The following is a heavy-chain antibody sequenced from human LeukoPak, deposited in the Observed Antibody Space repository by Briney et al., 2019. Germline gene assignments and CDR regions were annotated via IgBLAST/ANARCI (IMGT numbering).Heavy chain of an antibody. CDR1: GFSFTSNG. V-gene: IGHV3-33*01. CDR2: MWYDGSTK. CDR3: AGGQGDTSGSYYNYFDL. J-gene: IGHJ4*02. Sequence: PGKSLRLSCEASGFSFTSNGMHWVRQAPGKGLEWVAVMWYDGSTKYYSDSVKRRFTISRDNSKNTLYLQMNSLRAEDTAVYYCAGGQGDTSGSYYNYFDLWGQGTLVTVSS. D-gene: IGHD3-10*01.